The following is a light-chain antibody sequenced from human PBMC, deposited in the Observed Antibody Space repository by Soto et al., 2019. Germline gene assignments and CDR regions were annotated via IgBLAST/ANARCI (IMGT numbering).Light chain of an antibody. Sequence: QSVLTQPPSASGSPGQSVTISCTGTSSDVGAYNCVSWCQQHPGKAPKLMIYEVNKRPSGVPDRFSASKSGNTASLTVSGLRAEDEADYYCTSYVGSYNWVFGGGTKVTVL. CDR1: SSDVGAYNC. CDR2: EVN. V-gene: IGLV2-8*01. CDR3: TSYVGSYNWV. J-gene: IGLJ3*02.